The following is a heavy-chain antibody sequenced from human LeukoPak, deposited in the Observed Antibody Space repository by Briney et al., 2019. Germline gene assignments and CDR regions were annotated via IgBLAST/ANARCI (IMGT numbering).Heavy chain of an antibody. D-gene: IGHD2-2*01. CDR3: ARSPWGYCNSTSCKDNWFDP. V-gene: IGHV1-8*03. Sequence: ASVKVSCXASGYTFTSYDINWVRQATGQGLEWMGWMNPNSGNTGYAQKFQGRVTITRNTSISTAYMELSSLRSEDTAVYYCARSPWGYCNSTSCKDNWFDPWGQGTLVTVSS. CDR1: GYTFTSYD. J-gene: IGHJ5*02. CDR2: MNPNSGNT.